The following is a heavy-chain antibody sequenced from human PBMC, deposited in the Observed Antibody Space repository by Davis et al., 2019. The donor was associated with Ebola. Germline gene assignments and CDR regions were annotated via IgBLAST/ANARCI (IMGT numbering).Heavy chain of an antibody. CDR2: ISISGSTI. CDR3: MSVSGGS. J-gene: IGHJ5*02. CDR1: GFTFSSSE. D-gene: IGHD3-16*01. Sequence: GESLNISCAASGFTFSSSEMNWVRQAPGKGLEWVAYISISGSTIYYADSVKGGFTISRDNAKNTLYLQMNSLRAEDTAVYYCMSVSGGSWGQGTLVTVSS. V-gene: IGHV3-48*03.